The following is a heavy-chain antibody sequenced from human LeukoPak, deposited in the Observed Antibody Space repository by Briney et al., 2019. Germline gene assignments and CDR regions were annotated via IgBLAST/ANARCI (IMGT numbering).Heavy chain of an antibody. V-gene: IGHV3-21*01. CDR2: ISSSSSYI. CDR1: GFTFSSYS. CDR3: ARDKGTIFGVVANAFDI. D-gene: IGHD3-3*01. Sequence: GGSLRLSCAASGFTFSSYSMNWVRQAPGKGLEWVSSISSSSSYIYYADSVKGRFTISRDNAKNSLYLQMNSLRAEDTAVYYCARDKGTIFGVVANAFDIWGQGTMVTVSS. J-gene: IGHJ3*02.